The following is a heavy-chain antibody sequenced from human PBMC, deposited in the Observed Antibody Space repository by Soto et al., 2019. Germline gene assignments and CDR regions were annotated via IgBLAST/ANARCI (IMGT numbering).Heavy chain of an antibody. J-gene: IGHJ5*02. CDR1: GGSISSGGYY. Sequence: QVQLQESGPGLVKPSQTLSLTCTVSGGSISSGGYYWSWIRQHPGKGLEWIGYIYYSGSTYYNPSLKSRVTISVDTSKNQFSLKLSSVTAADTAVYYCARDKGLGIAVAGTWFDPWGQGTLVTVSS. V-gene: IGHV4-31*03. CDR2: IYYSGST. D-gene: IGHD6-19*01. CDR3: ARDKGLGIAVAGTWFDP.